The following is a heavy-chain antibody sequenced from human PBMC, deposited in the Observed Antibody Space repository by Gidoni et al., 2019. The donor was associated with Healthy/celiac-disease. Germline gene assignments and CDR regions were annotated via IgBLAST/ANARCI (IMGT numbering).Heavy chain of an antibody. D-gene: IGHD3-10*01. J-gene: IGHJ5*02. Sequence: QVQLVQYGAEVKKPGASGKVSCKASGYTFTGYYMHWVRQAPGQGLEWMGWINPNSGGTNYAQKFQGRVTMTRDTSISTAYMELSRLRSDDTAVYYCAIVLLWFGEGLDPWGQGTLVTVSS. CDR3: AIVLLWFGEGLDP. CDR1: GYTFTGYY. CDR2: INPNSGGT. V-gene: IGHV1-2*02.